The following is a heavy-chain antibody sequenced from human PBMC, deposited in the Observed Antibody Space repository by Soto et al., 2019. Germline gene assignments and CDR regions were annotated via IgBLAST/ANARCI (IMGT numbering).Heavy chain of an antibody. CDR3: GRSVVGATGEILYNAMDV. V-gene: IGHV1-3*01. Sequence: QVQLLQSRAEVQKPGASVKVSCKASGYTFSNYALHWVRQAPGQRLEWMGWINAANGNTKYSRKFQGRVTITRDTSATTAYMELSSLRSEDTAVYYCGRSVVGATGEILYNAMDVWGQGTTVTVSS. D-gene: IGHD2-15*01. CDR1: GYTFSNYA. CDR2: INAANGNT. J-gene: IGHJ6*02.